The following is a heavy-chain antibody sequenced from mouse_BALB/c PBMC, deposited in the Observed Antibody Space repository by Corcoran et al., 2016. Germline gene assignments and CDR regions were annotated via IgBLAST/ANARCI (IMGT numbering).Heavy chain of an antibody. CDR2: IDPANGNT. D-gene: IGHD2-1*01. Sequence: EVQLQQSGAELVKPGASVKLSCTASGFNIKDTYMHWVKQRPEQGLEWIGRIDPANGNTKYDPKFQGKATITADTSSNTAYLQLSSLTSEDTAVYFCAKGGIIYYGNYFDYWGQGTTLTVSS. V-gene: IGHV14-3*02. CDR3: AKGGIIYYGNYFDY. CDR1: GFNIKDTY. J-gene: IGHJ2*01.